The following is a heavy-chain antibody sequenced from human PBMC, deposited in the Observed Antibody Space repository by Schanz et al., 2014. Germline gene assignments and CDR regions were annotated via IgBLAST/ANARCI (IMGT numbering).Heavy chain of an antibody. CDR2: INPYSGAT. V-gene: IGHV1-2*02. D-gene: IGHD1-7*01. CDR1: GYSFAAFF. CDR3: ARDQTGTTNWFDP. Sequence: QVRLVQSGAEVKKPGASVKVSCKASGYSFAAFFIHWVRQTPGQGLEWMGCINPYSGATYYAQKFQGRVTLTSDASLTTVYMEVHSLTSDDTAVFFCARDQTGTTNWFDPWGQGTLVTVSS. J-gene: IGHJ5*02.